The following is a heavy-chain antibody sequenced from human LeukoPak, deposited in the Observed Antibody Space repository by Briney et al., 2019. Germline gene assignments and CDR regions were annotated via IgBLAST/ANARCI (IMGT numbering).Heavy chain of an antibody. CDR3: ATYRQVLIPFES. V-gene: IGHV3-23*01. D-gene: IGHD2-8*02. CDR2: IFPSGGEI. CDR1: GFTFSTFA. Sequence: GGSLRLSCAASGFTFSTFAMIWVRQPPGKGLEWVSSIFPSGGEIHYADSVRGRFTISRDNSKSTLSLQMNSLRAEDTAIYYCATYRQVLIPFESWGQGTLVTVSS. J-gene: IGHJ4*02.